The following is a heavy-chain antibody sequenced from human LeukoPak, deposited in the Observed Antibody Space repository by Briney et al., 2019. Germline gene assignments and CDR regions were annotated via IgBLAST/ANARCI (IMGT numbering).Heavy chain of an antibody. CDR1: GGSISSYY. J-gene: IGHJ4*02. Sequence: SETLSLTCTVSGGSISSYYWSWIRQPPGKGLEWIGEINHSGSTNYNPSLKSRVTISVDTSKNQFSLKLSSVTAADTAVYYCARQRRGIVGAYNYWGQGTLVTVSS. D-gene: IGHD1-26*01. V-gene: IGHV4-34*01. CDR3: ARQRRGIVGAYNY. CDR2: INHSGST.